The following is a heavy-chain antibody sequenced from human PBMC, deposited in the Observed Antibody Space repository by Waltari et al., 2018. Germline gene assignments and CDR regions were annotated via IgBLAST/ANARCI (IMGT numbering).Heavy chain of an antibody. J-gene: IGHJ4*02. V-gene: IGHV3-74*01. D-gene: IGHD3-9*01. CDR1: GFSFSNYW. CDR3: ARDLDWVLFDS. CDR2: IKYDGTTR. Sequence: EVQLVESGGDLVQPGGSLRLPCPASGFSFSNYWMHWVRQAPGEGLGWVSRIKYDGTTRAYADSVKGRFTISRDNAKNTLFLQMSGLRAEDTAVYYCARDLDWVLFDSWGQGTLVTVSS.